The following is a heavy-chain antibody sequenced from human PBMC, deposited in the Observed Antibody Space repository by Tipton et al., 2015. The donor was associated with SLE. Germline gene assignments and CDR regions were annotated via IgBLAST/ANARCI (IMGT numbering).Heavy chain of an antibody. CDR3: ARGLSYCSGGSCYNWFDP. CDR1: GGSISSYY. D-gene: IGHD2-15*01. J-gene: IGHJ5*02. CDR2: IYTSGST. Sequence: LRLSCTVSGGSISSYYWSWIRQPAGKGPEWIGRIYTSGSTNYNPSLKSRVTMSVDTSKNQFSLKLSSVTAADTAVYYCARGLSYCSGGSCYNWFDPWGQGTLVTVSS. V-gene: IGHV4-4*07.